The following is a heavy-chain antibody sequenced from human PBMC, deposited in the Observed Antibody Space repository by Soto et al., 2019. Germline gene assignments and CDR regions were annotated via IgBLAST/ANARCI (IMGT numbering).Heavy chain of an antibody. CDR2: ISWNSGSI. Sequence: EVQLVESGGGLVQPGRSLRLSCAASGFTFDDYAMHRVRQAPGPGLEWVSGISWNSGSIGYADSVKGRFTISRDNAKNSLYLQMNSLRAEDTALYYCVRGWDWNYHDAFDYWGQGTLVTVSS. D-gene: IGHD1-7*01. J-gene: IGHJ4*02. CDR1: GFTFDDYA. CDR3: VRGWDWNYHDAFDY. V-gene: IGHV3-9*01.